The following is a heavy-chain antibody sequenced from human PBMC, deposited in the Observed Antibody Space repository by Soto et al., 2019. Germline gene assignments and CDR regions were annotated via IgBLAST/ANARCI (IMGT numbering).Heavy chain of an antibody. V-gene: IGHV4-59*01. D-gene: IGHD2-15*01. Sequence: SETLSLTCTVSGGSISSYYWSWIRQPPGKGLEWIGYIYYSGSTNYNPSLKSRVTISVDTSKNQFSLKLSSVTAADTAVYYCAREYCSGGSCHHRHLDYWGQGTLVTVSS. CDR3: AREYCSGGSCHHRHLDY. CDR2: IYYSGST. CDR1: GGSISSYY. J-gene: IGHJ4*02.